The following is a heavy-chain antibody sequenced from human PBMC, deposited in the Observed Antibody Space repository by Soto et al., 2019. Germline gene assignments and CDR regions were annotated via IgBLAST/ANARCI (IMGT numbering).Heavy chain of an antibody. CDR3: ARDEVVRGVIMRGMDV. Sequence: QVQLVQSGAEVKKPGSSVKVSCKASGGTFSSYTISWVRQAPGQGLEWMGRIIPILGIANYAQKFQGRVTITADKSTSTAYMELSSLRSEDTAVYYCARDEVVRGVIMRGMDVWGQATTVTVSS. CDR1: GGTFSSYT. D-gene: IGHD3-10*01. J-gene: IGHJ6*02. V-gene: IGHV1-69*08. CDR2: IIPILGIA.